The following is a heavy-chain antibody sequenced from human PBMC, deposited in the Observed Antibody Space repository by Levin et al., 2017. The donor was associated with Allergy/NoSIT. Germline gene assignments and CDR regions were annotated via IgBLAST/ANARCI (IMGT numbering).Heavy chain of an antibody. CDR1: RFTFSNAW. J-gene: IGHJ3*02. V-gene: IGHV3-15*01. Sequence: GGSLRLSCAASRFTFSNAWMTWVRQAPGKGLEWVGRIKTKTEAGTTEYAAPVKGRFTTSRDDSKNTVYLQMNSLKTEDTAVYYCTTNPAVGRPLWIDPEDSLDIWGQGTTVTVFS. D-gene: IGHD1-1*01. CDR2: IKTKTEAGTT. CDR3: TTNPAVGRPLWIDPEDSLDI.